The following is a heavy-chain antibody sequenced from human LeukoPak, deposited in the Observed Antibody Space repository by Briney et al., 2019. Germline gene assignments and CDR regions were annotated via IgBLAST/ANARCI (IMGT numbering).Heavy chain of an antibody. Sequence: GGSLRLSCAASGFTFRSYGMHWVRQAPGKGLEWVAFIRYDGSNKYYADSVKGRFTISRDNSKNTLFLQINSLRPEDTAVYYCAKDPTITSLAGDHVLQDWGQGTLVTVSS. CDR2: IRYDGSNK. CDR1: GFTFRSYG. J-gene: IGHJ4*02. CDR3: AKDPTITSLAGDHVLQD. D-gene: IGHD5-24*01. V-gene: IGHV3-30*02.